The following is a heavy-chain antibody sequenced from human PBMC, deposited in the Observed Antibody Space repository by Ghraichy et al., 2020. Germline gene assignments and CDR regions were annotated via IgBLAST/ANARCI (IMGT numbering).Heavy chain of an antibody. Sequence: GESLNISCTASGFSFNTYSMNWVRQAPGKGLEWLSYINGNSDAIYYADSVKGRFTISRDNAKNSLYLQMNTLRAEDTAVYYCARDRNWASDYWGQGTLVIVSS. V-gene: IGHV3-48*04. CDR1: GFSFNTYS. J-gene: IGHJ4*02. D-gene: IGHD7-27*01. CDR3: ARDRNWASDY. CDR2: INGNSDAI.